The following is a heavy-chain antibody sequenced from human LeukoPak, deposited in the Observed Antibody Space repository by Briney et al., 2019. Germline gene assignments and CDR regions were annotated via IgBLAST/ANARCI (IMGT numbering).Heavy chain of an antibody. Sequence: GESLKISCKGSGYSFTSYWIGWVRQMPGKGLEWMGIIYPGDSDTRYSPSFQGQVTTSADKSISTAYLQWSSLKASDTAMYYCAREGPYCGGDCYSWWFDPWGQGTLVTVSS. CDR2: IYPGDSDT. CDR3: AREGPYCGGDCYSWWFDP. V-gene: IGHV5-51*01. CDR1: GYSFTSYW. D-gene: IGHD2-21*02. J-gene: IGHJ5*02.